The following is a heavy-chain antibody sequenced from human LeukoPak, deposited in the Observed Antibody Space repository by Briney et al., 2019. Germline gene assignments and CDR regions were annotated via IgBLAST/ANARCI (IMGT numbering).Heavy chain of an antibody. CDR1: GGTFSSYA. D-gene: IGHD3-3*01. J-gene: IGHJ4*02. CDR3: ALALLILEYFDY. Sequence: GASVKVSCKASGGTFSSYAISWVRQAPGQGLDWMGGIIPIFGTANYAQKFQGRVTITTDESTSTAYMELSSLRSEDTAVYYCALALLILEYFDYWGQGTLVTVSS. V-gene: IGHV1-69*05. CDR2: IIPIFGTA.